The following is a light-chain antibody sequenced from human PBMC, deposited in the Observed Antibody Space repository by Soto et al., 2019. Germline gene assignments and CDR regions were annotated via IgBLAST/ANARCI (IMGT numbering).Light chain of an antibody. Sequence: QSALTQPASVSGSPGQSITISCTGTSSDVGSYNLVSWYQQHPGKAPKLMIYDVSNRPSGVSNRFSGSKSGNTASLTISGLQAEDEADYYCCSYAGSSTWVFGAGTKLTVL. V-gene: IGLV2-23*02. J-gene: IGLJ1*01. CDR1: SSDVGSYNL. CDR3: CSYAGSSTWV. CDR2: DVS.